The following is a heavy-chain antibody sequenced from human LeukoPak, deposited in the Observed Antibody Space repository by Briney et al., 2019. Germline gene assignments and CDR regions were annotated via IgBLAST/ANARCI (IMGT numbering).Heavy chain of an antibody. CDR2: INPNSGGT. Sequence: ASVKVSCKASGYTFTGYYMHWVRQAPGQGLEWMGWINPNSGGTNYAQKFQGRVTMTRDTSISTAYMELSRLRPDDTAVHYCARDMDRAYTNWFDPWGQGTLVTVSS. D-gene: IGHD1-1*01. V-gene: IGHV1-2*02. CDR1: GYTFTGYY. J-gene: IGHJ5*02. CDR3: ARDMDRAYTNWFDP.